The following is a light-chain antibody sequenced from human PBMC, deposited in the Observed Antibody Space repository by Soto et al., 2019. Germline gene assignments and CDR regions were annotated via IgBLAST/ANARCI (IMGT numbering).Light chain of an antibody. Sequence: QSVLTQPPSVSGAPRQRVTISCSGSSSNIGNNAVNWYQQLPGKAPKLLIYYDDLLPSGVSDRFSGSKSGTSASLAISGLQSEDEADYYCAAWDDSLTGVVFGGGTKVTVL. CDR1: SSNIGNNA. V-gene: IGLV1-36*01. CDR2: YDD. J-gene: IGLJ2*01. CDR3: AAWDDSLTGVV.